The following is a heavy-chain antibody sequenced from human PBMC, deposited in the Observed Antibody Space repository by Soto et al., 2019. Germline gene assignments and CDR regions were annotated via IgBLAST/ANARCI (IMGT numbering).Heavy chain of an antibody. J-gene: IGHJ4*02. D-gene: IGHD3-22*01. Sequence: GGSLRLSCAASGFNFRYYAMTWVRQAPGKGLEWVSSINDNGDSTHYADSVKGRFTISRDNSKNTLYLQMNSLTAEDTAVYFCAKDSNGSQWFDSCLEYWGQGTLVTVSS. CDR1: GFNFRYYA. CDR3: AKDSNGSQWFDSCLEY. CDR2: INDNGDST. V-gene: IGHV3-23*01.